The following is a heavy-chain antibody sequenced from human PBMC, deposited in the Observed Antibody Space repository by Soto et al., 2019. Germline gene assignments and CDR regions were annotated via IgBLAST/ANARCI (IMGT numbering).Heavy chain of an antibody. CDR3: ARDVVRSTAGDS. CDR1: GGTFSTSS. J-gene: IGHJ4*02. V-gene: IGHV1-69*01. CDR2: IIPIFTRT. D-gene: IGHD2-15*01. Sequence: QXQLVQSGTEVKEPGSSVKVSCKASGGTFSTSSFVWVRQGPGQGLEWMGGIIPIFTRTNFAQKFQGRVTFSADESTRTTYMELRSLTSEDTAIYYCARDVVRSTAGDSWGQGTLVTVSS.